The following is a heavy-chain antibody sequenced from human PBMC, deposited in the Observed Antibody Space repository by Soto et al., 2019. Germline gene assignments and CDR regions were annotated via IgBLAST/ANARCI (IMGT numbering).Heavy chain of an antibody. V-gene: IGHV4-59*01. CDR2: VYHSGST. J-gene: IGHJ4*02. CDR1: GVSINDYY. D-gene: IGHD6-19*01. Sequence: SETLSLTCTVSGVSINDYYLSWIRQSPGKGLEWIGYVYHSGSTNYNPSLKSRVTMSLDTSKSQLSLKLSSVTAADTAVYYCARDGGIAVGSFDYWGQGTLVTVSS. CDR3: ARDGGIAVGSFDY.